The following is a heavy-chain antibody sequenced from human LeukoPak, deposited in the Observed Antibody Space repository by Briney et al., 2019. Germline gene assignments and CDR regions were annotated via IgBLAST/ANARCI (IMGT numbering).Heavy chain of an antibody. D-gene: IGHD1-7*01. V-gene: IGHV1-18*01. CDR1: GYTFTSYG. CDR3: ARSPSTIGWNWGYYFDF. Sequence: GASVKVSCKASGYTFTSYGITWVRQAPGQGLEWMGWISVYNGIANYAQRLQGRVTMTTDTSTNTAYMELRSLRSDDTAVYYCARSPSTIGWNWGYYFDFWGQGHLVTVSS. CDR2: ISVYNGIA. J-gene: IGHJ4*02.